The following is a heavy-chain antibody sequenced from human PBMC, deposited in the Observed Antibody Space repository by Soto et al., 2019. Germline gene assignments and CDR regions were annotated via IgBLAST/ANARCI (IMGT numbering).Heavy chain of an antibody. CDR1: GFTFSSYG. CDR3: AKDRPTIFGVVITSGMHV. V-gene: IGHV3-30*18. CDR2: ISYDGSNK. Sequence: PGGSLRLSCAASGFTFSSYGMHWVRQAPGKGLEWVAVISYDGSNKYYADSVKGRFTISRDNSKNTLYLQMNSLRAEDPAVYYCAKDRPTIFGVVITSGMHVRGKRTTGRVSS. J-gene: IGHJ6*01. D-gene: IGHD3-3*01.